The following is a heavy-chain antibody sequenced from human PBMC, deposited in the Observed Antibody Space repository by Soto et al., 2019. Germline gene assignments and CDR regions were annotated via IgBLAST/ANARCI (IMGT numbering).Heavy chain of an antibody. CDR3: AKLPYAKSYYYDSSGYYYQGSLPDY. J-gene: IGHJ4*02. Sequence: GGSLRLSCAASGFTFSSYAMSWVRQAPGKGLEWVSAISGSGGSTYYADSVKGRFTISRDNSKNTLYLQMNSLRAEDTAVYYCAKLPYAKSYYYDSSGYYYQGSLPDYWGQGTLVTVSS. CDR2: ISGSGGST. CDR1: GFTFSSYA. V-gene: IGHV3-23*01. D-gene: IGHD3-22*01.